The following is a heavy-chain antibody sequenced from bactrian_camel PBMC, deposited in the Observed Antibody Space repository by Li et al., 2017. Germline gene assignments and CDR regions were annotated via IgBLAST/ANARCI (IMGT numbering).Heavy chain of an antibody. Sequence: HVQLVESGGGSAQAGGSLTLSCADSTYNNRRNCMGWFRQVPGKVREGVAVIDSDGSTSYADSVKGRFTISRDNAKNTVYLQMDSLKPEDTAVYYCVVKYGQGSERRGQGTQVTVS. CDR1: TYNNRRNC. V-gene: IGHV3S53*01. CDR2: IDSDGST. D-gene: IGHD2*01. J-gene: IGHJ4*01.